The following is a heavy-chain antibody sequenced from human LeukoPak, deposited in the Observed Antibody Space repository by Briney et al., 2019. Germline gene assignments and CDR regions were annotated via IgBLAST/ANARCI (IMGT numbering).Heavy chain of an antibody. CDR1: GGTFSSYA. Sequence: ASVKVSCKASGGTFSSYAISWVRQAPGQGLEWMGGIIPIFGTANYAQKFQGRVTITTDESTSTAYMELSSLRSEDTAVYYCAINSGGSGYFYYYYYMDVWGKGTTVTVSS. J-gene: IGHJ6*03. CDR2: IIPIFGTA. CDR3: AINSGGSGYFYYYYYMDV. V-gene: IGHV1-69*05. D-gene: IGHD3-3*01.